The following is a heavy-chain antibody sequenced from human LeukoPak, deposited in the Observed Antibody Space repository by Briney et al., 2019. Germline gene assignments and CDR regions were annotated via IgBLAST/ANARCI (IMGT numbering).Heavy chain of an antibody. Sequence: PSETLSLTCAVYGGSFSGYYWSWLRQPPGKGLEWIGEINNSGRTNYNPSLKSRVTISVDTSKNQFSLKLSSVTAADTAVYYCASQDGSREIAFDIWGQGTMVTVSS. CDR2: INNSGRT. CDR3: ASQDGSREIAFDI. CDR1: GGSFSGYY. V-gene: IGHV4-34*01. D-gene: IGHD5-24*01. J-gene: IGHJ3*02.